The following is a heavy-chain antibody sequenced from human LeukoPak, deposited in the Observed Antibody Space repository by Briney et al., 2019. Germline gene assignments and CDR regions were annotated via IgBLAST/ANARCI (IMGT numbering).Heavy chain of an antibody. CDR1: GFTFSDYY. CDR2: IKSSSGPK. Sequence: GGSLRLSCAASGFTFSDYYMSWIRQAPGKGLEWVSYIKSSSGPKYYVDSVKGRFTISRDNAKNSLYLQMNSLRAEDTAVYYCARAALDSRNYYYGLDVWDQGTTVTVSS. CDR3: ARAALDSRNYYYGLDV. V-gene: IGHV3-11*01. J-gene: IGHJ6*02. D-gene: IGHD1-14*01.